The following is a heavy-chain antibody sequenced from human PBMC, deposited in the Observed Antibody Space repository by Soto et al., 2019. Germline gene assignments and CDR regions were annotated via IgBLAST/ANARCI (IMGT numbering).Heavy chain of an antibody. Sequence: GGSLRLSCSGSGFTLTRSAVSWVRQAPGKGLEWASGISAGGGGTYYADSVKGRFTISRDVSKNTVYLQMNGLRVEDTAVYHWAKDLGQWVETLDYWRHGTLVTVSS. CDR1: GFTLTRSA. J-gene: IGHJ4*01. D-gene: IGHD3-16*01. V-gene: IGHV3-23*01. CDR3: AKDLGQWVETLDY. CDR2: ISAGGGGT.